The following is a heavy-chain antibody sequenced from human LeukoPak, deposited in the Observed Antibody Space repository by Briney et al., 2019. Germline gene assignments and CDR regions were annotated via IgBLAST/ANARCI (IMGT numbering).Heavy chain of an antibody. J-gene: IGHJ4*02. CDR3: AKRGAPTYYFDY. V-gene: IGHV3-30*18. D-gene: IGHD2-15*01. CDR2: IAYDGSNK. CDR1: GFTFSSYW. Sequence: PGGSLRLSCAASGFTFSSYWMHWVRQAPGKGLEWVALIAYDGSNKYYADSVKGRFTISRDNSKNTLYLQMDSLRAEDTAVYYCAKRGAPTYYFDYWGQGTLVTVSS.